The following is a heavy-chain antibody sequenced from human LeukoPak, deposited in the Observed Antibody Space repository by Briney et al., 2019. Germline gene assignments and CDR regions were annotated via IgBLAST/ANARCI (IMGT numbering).Heavy chain of an antibody. D-gene: IGHD3-22*01. V-gene: IGHV1-69*05. CDR3: ARDASYYDSSGYPTSVFDY. J-gene: IGHJ4*02. Sequence: GASVKVSCKASGGTFSSYAISWVRQAPGQGLEWMGGIIPIFGTANYAQKFQGRVTITRDTSASTAYMELSSLRSEDMAVYYCARDASYYDSSGYPTSVFDYWGQGTLVTVSS. CDR2: IIPIFGTA. CDR1: GGTFSSYA.